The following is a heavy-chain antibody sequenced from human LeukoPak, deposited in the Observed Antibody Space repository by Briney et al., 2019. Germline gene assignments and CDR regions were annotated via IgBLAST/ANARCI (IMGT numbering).Heavy chain of an antibody. CDR3: ARERDLGSGSYFSDS. J-gene: IGHJ4*02. CDR1: GGSMRNYY. V-gene: IGHV4-4*07. Sequence: SETLSLTCTVSGGSMRNYYWSWIRQPPGEGLEWVGRIYISGITKSNPSLESRLTMSVDTSRNQFSLNLRSVTAADTAIYYCARERDLGSGSYFSDSWGQGTLVTVSS. CDR2: IYISGIT. D-gene: IGHD3-10*01.